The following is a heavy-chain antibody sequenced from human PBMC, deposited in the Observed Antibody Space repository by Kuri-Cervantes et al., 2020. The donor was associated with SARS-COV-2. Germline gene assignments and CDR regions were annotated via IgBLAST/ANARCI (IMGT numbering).Heavy chain of an antibody. CDR2: IRYDGSNK. D-gene: IGHD3-9*01. CDR1: GFTFSSYG. V-gene: IGHV3-30*02. J-gene: IGHJ4*02. Sequence: GGSLRLSCAASGFTFSSYGMHWVCQAPGKGLEWVAFIRYDGSNKYYADSVKGRFTISRDNSKNTLYLQMNSLRAEDTAVYYCAKDKSVNFAKNYFDYWGQGTLVTVSS. CDR3: AKDKSVNFAKNYFDY.